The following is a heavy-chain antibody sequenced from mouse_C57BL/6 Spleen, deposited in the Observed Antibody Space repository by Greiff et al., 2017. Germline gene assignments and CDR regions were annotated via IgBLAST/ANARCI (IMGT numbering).Heavy chain of an antibody. CDR2: ISSGSSTI. CDR1: GFPFSDYG. CDR3: AGYDGYYSYAMDY. V-gene: IGHV5-17*01. D-gene: IGHD2-3*01. J-gene: IGHJ4*01. Sequence: EVKLQESGGGLVKPGGSLKLSCAASGFPFSDYGMHWVRQAPEQGLEWVAYISSGSSTIYYADTVKGRFTISRDNAKNTLFLQMTSLRSEDTAMYYCAGYDGYYSYAMDYWGQGASVTVSS.